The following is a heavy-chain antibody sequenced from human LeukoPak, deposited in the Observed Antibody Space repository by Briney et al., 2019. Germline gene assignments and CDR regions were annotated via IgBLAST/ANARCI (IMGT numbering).Heavy chain of an antibody. D-gene: IGHD3-22*01. CDR2: ISGSGGTT. CDR3: AKDLTYYYDSTGYYFDY. Sequence: GGSLRLSCAASGFTFSSYAMSWVRQAPGKGLELVPGISGSGGTTYYADSVKGRFTISRDNSKNTLYLQLNSLRAEDTAIYYCAKDLTYYYDSTGYYFDYWGQGTLVTVSS. V-gene: IGHV3-23*01. CDR1: GFTFSSYA. J-gene: IGHJ4*02.